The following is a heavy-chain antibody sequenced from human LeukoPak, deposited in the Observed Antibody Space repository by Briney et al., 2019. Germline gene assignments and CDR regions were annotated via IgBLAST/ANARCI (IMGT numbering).Heavy chain of an antibody. V-gene: IGHV1-8*01. CDR2: MNPNSGNT. CDR1: GYTFTSYD. J-gene: IGHJ2*01. CDR3: ARLGGYQLLHRFGYWYFDL. D-gene: IGHD2-2*02. Sequence: GASVKVSCKASGYTFTSYDINWVRQATGQGLEWMGSMNPNSGNTGYAQKFQGRVTMTRNTSISTAYMELSSLRSEDTAVYYCARLGGYQLLHRFGYWYFDLWGRGTLVTVSS.